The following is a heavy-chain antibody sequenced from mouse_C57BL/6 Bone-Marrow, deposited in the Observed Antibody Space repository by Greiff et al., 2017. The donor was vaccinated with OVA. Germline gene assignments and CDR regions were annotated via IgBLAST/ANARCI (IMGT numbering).Heavy chain of an antibody. J-gene: IGHJ2*01. CDR1: GFTFSSYA. V-gene: IGHV5-4*01. CDR2: ISDGGSYT. CDR3: ARGWLPYYFDY. D-gene: IGHD2-3*01. Sequence: EVQLVESGGGLVKPGGSLKLSCAASGFTFSSYAMSWVRQTPEKRLEWVATISDGGSYTYYPDNVKGRFTISRDNAKNNLYLQMSHLKSEDTAMYYCARGWLPYYFDYWGQGTTLTVSS.